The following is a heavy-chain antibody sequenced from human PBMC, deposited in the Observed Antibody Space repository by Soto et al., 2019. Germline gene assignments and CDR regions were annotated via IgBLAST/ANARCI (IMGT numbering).Heavy chain of an antibody. Sequence: VGSLRLSCAASGFTFSSYWMHWVRQAPGKGLVWVSRINSDGSSTSYADSVKGRFTISRDNAKNTLYLQMNSLRAEDTAVYYCARVGYSSGWYFEDYWGQGTTVTVSS. D-gene: IGHD6-19*01. CDR2: INSDGSST. V-gene: IGHV3-74*01. J-gene: IGHJ4*02. CDR3: ARVGYSSGWYFEDY. CDR1: GFTFSSYW.